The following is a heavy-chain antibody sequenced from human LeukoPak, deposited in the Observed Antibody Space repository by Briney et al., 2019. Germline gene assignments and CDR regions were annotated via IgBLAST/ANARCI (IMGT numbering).Heavy chain of an antibody. V-gene: IGHV3-21*01. J-gene: IGHJ4*02. CDR3: AREVVVGAAAGALDY. Sequence: PGGSLRLSCAASGFTFSSYSMNWVRQAPGKGLEWVSSISSSSYIYYADSVKGRFTISRDNAKDSLYLQVSSLRAEDTAVYYCAREVVVGAAAGALDYWGQGTLVTVSS. D-gene: IGHD6-13*01. CDR2: ISSSSYI. CDR1: GFTFSSYS.